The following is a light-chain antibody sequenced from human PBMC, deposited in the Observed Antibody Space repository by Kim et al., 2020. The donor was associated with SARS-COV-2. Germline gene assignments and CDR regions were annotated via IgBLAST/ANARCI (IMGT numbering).Light chain of an antibody. J-gene: IGKJ3*01. V-gene: IGKV1-27*01. CDR1: QGISDF. CDR2: AAS. CDR3: QNYNSAPFA. Sequence: DIQVTQFPSSLSASVGDRVTITCRASQGISDFLAWYQQKPGKVPQLLIYAASKLQSGVPSRFSGSGSGTDFTLTISSLQPEDVATYYCQNYNSAPFAFGPGTKVDIK.